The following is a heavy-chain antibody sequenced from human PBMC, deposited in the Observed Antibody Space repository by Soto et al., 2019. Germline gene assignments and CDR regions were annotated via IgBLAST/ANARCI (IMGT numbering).Heavy chain of an antibody. Sequence: ASVKVSCKASGYTFTSYDINWVRQATGQGLEWMGWMNPNSGNTGYAQKFQGRVTMTRNTSISTAYMELSSLRSEDTAVYYCARGPSSGWFPSRFQHWGQGTLVTVSS. D-gene: IGHD6-19*01. CDR1: GYTFTSYD. J-gene: IGHJ1*01. CDR2: MNPNSGNT. CDR3: ARGPSSGWFPSRFQH. V-gene: IGHV1-8*01.